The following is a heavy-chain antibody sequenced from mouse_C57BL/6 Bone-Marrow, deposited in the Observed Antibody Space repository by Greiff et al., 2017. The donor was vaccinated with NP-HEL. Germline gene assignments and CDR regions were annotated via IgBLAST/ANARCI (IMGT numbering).Heavy chain of an antibody. V-gene: IGHV1-64*01. CDR2: IHPNSGST. Sequence: QVQLQQPGAELGKPGASVKLSCKASGYTFTSYWMHWVKQRPGQGLEWIGMIHPNSGSTNYNEKFKSKATLTVDKSSSTAYMQLSSLISEDSAVYYCARWGWLPFDYWGQGTTLTVSS. CDR1: GYTFTSYW. CDR3: ARWGWLPFDY. D-gene: IGHD2-3*01. J-gene: IGHJ2*01.